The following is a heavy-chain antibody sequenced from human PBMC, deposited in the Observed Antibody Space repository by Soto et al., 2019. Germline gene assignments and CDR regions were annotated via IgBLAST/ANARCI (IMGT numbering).Heavy chain of an antibody. CDR3: AKEIAVAGDFDY. V-gene: IGHV3-30*18. J-gene: IGHJ4*01. D-gene: IGHD6-19*01. CDR1: GFTFSAYG. Sequence: QVQLVESGGGVVQPGRSLRLSCVASGFTFSAYGIHWVRQAPGKGLEWVAVISFDGRIQYYSDSVKGRFTISRDNSINTLYLQMDRLRPEDTAVYYCAKEIAVAGDFDYWVAEPWSASPQ. CDR2: ISFDGRIQ.